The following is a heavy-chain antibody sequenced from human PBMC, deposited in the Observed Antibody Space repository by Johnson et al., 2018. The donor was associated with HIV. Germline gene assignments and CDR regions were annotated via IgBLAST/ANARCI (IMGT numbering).Heavy chain of an antibody. CDR1: GFTFDDYG. Sequence: MLLVESGGRVVRPGGSLRLSCAASGFTFDDYGMSWVRQAPGKWLEWVCGINWNGGSTHFPDSLKGRFTISRDNAKNSLFLQMNSLRAEDTALYYCASKDSTYYYADFNIWGQGTMVTVSS. CDR2: INWNGGST. CDR3: ASKDSTYYYADFNI. V-gene: IGHV3-20*04. D-gene: IGHD3-22*01. J-gene: IGHJ3*02.